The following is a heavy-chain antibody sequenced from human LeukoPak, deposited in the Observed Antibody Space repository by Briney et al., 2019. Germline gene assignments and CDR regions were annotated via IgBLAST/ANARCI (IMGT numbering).Heavy chain of an antibody. CDR2: IKEDGSQK. CDR3: AEGGSYSDY. D-gene: IGHD2-21*01. J-gene: IGHJ4*02. V-gene: IGHV3-7*01. Sequence: GESLRLSCAASGFTFSNYAMHWVRQAPGKGLEWVANIKEDGSQKHYVDSVKGRFTISRDNAKNSLYLQMDSLRAEDTAVYYCAEGGSYSDYWGQRTLVTVSS. CDR1: GFTFSNYA.